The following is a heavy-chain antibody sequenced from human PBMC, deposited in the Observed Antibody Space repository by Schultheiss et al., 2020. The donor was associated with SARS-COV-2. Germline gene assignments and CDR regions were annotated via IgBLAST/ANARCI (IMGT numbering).Heavy chain of an antibody. V-gene: IGHV3-66*01. CDR3: ARDKVQTPGYYYYGMDV. Sequence: GESLKISCAASGFTVSSNYMSWVRQAPGKGLEWVSVIYSGGSTYYADSVKGRFTISRDNSKNTLYLQMNSLRAEDTAVYYCARDKVQTPGYYYYGMDVWGQGTTVTVSS. CDR2: IYSGGST. D-gene: IGHD1-1*01. CDR1: GFTVSSNY. J-gene: IGHJ6*02.